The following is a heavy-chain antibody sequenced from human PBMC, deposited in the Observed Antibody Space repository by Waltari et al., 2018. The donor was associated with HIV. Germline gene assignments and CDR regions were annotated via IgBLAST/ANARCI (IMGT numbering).Heavy chain of an antibody. CDR3: ARDRGLNWFDP. V-gene: IGHV4-4*07. CDR1: VGPTSSYY. Sequence: QVQLKESGPVLLKPSETLSPTCTGAVGPTSSYYLPWIRQPAGKGLEWVGRNYTRGSTNYNPSLKSRVTMSVDTSKNKFSLKLSSVTAADTAVYYCARDRGLNWFDPWGQGTLVTVSS. D-gene: IGHD3-10*01. CDR2: NYTRGST. J-gene: IGHJ5*02.